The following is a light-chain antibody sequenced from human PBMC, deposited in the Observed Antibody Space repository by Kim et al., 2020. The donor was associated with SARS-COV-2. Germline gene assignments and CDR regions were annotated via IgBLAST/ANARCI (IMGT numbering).Light chain of an antibody. V-gene: IGLV2-14*03. Sequence: QSITISCTGTSSDVGGYNYVSWYQQHPGKAPKLMIYDVSNRPSGVSNRFSGSKSSNTASLTISGLQAEDEADYYCSSYTSSSTRVFGGGTQLTVL. CDR1: SSDVGGYNY. CDR2: DVS. J-gene: IGLJ3*02. CDR3: SSYTSSSTRV.